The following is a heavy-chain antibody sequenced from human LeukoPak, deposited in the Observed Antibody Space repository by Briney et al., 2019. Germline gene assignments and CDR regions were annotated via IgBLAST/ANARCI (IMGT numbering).Heavy chain of an antibody. CDR2: IRYDGSNK. CDR3: AKEPAGIELRAI. V-gene: IGHV3-30*02. D-gene: IGHD3-10*01. CDR1: GFTFSSYA. J-gene: IGHJ3*02. Sequence: PGGSLRLSCAASGFTFSSYAMHWVRQAPGKGLEWVAFIRYDGSNKYYADSVEGRFTISRDNSKNTLYLQMNSLRAEDTAVYYCAKEPAGIELRAIWGQGTMVTVSS.